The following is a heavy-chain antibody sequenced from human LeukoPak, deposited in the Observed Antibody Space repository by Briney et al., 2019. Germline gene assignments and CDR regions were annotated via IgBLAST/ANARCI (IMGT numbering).Heavy chain of an antibody. J-gene: IGHJ4*02. CDR2: ISGSGGST. D-gene: IGHD2-21*02. V-gene: IGHV3-23*01. Sequence: GGSLRLSCAASGFTFSSYAMSWVRQAPGKGLEWVSAISGSGGSTYYADSVNGRFTISRDNSKNTLYLQMNSLRAEYTAVYYCAKDPYCGGDCYRYFDYWGQGTLVTVSS. CDR1: GFTFSSYA. CDR3: AKDPYCGGDCYRYFDY.